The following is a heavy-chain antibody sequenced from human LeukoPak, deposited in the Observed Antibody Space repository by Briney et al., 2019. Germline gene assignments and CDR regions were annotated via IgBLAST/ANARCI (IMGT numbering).Heavy chain of an antibody. CDR3: ARDGMTAAEFDY. Sequence: GGSLRLSCAASGFTFSSYSMNWVRQAPGKGLEWVSSISSSSSYIYYADSVKGRFTISRDNAKNSLYLQMNSLRAEDTAVYYRARDGMTAAEFDYWGQGTLVTVSS. V-gene: IGHV3-21*01. D-gene: IGHD1-26*01. CDR1: GFTFSSYS. CDR2: ISSSSSYI. J-gene: IGHJ4*02.